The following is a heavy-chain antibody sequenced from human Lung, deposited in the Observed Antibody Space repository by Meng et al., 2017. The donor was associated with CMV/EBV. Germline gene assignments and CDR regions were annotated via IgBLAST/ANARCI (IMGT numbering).Heavy chain of an antibody. V-gene: IGHV1-18*01. CDR1: GYTFGSYG. Sequence: QVPLRQSGPGVKKPGASVRVSCKASGYTFGSYGICWVRQAPGQGLEWMGWFVNYVDTYPAPKFQGRVTMTTDTHTNTAFMELRSLTSDDTAVYYCASGTPGRSYCDYWGQGTLVTVSS. CDR2: FVNYVDT. CDR3: ASGTPGRSYCDY. J-gene: IGHJ4*02. D-gene: IGHD2-15*01.